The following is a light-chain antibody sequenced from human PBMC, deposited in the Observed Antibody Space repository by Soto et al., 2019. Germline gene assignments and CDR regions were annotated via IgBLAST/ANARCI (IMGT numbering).Light chain of an antibody. CDR3: QQYNSWPRT. V-gene: IGKV3-15*01. J-gene: IGKJ1*01. CDR1: QSVNSN. CDR2: GAS. Sequence: EIVLSQSLPTLSVSPGERATHSCRASQSVNSNLAWYQQKPGQAPRLLIYGASSRATGIPARFSGSGSGTEFTLTLTSLQSEDFAVYYCQQYNSWPRTLGQ.